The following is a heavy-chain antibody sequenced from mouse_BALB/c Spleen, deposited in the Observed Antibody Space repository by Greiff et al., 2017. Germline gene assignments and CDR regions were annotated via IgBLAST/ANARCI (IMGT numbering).Heavy chain of an antibody. J-gene: IGHJ2*01. CDR1: GFTFSSYA. CDR3: ARGGYSYFDY. CDR2: ISSGGSYT. D-gene: IGHD2-3*01. V-gene: IGHV5-9-4*01. Sequence: EVKLMESGGGLVKPGGSLKLSCAASGFTFSSYAMSWVRQSPEKRLEWVAEISSGGSYTYYPDTVTGRFTISRDNAKNTLYLEMSSLRSEDTAMYYCARGGYSYFDYWGQGTTLTVSS.